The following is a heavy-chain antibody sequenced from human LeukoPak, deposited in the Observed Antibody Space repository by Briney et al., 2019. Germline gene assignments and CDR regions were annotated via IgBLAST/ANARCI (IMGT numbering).Heavy chain of an antibody. CDR2: ISSSSSYI. J-gene: IGHJ6*02. Sequence: PGGSLRLSCAASGFTFSSYSMNWVRQAPGKGLEWVSSISSSSSYIYYADSVKGRFTISRDNAKNSLYLQMNSLRAEDTAVYYCARDLADLIDYYGMDVWGQGTTVTVSS. D-gene: IGHD2-15*01. V-gene: IGHV3-21*01. CDR3: ARDLADLIDYYGMDV. CDR1: GFTFSSYS.